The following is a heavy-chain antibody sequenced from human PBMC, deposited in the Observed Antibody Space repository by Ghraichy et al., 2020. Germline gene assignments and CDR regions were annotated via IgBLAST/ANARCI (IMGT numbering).Heavy chain of an antibody. CDR2: INHSGST. CDR1: GGSFSGYY. Sequence: SETLSLTCAVYGGSFSGYYWSWIRQPPGKGLEWIGEINHSGSTNYNPSLKSRVTISVDTSKNQFSLKLSSVTAADTAVYYCARGKVVVVITEGYDYWGQGTLVTVSS. D-gene: IGHD3-22*01. CDR3: ARGKVVVVITEGYDY. V-gene: IGHV4-34*01. J-gene: IGHJ4*02.